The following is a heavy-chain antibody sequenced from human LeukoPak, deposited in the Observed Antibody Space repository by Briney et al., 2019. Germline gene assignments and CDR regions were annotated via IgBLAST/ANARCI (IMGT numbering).Heavy chain of an antibody. Sequence: GGSLRLSCAASGFTFNIYGMNWVRQAPGKGLEWVAYIGGSGVATYYTDFVRGRFTISRDNARNSMYLQINGLRDEDTAIYYCARGGQSADNWFDPWGQGILVAVSP. CDR3: ARGGQSADNWFDP. CDR2: IGGSGVAT. V-gene: IGHV3-48*02. CDR1: GFTFNIYG. D-gene: IGHD3-3*01. J-gene: IGHJ5*02.